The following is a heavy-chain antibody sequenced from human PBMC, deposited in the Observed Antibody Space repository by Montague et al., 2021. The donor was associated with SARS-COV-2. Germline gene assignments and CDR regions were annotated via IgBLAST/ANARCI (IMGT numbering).Heavy chain of an antibody. CDR3: ANFRLTQLLFGTLYYCMDV. D-gene: IGHD2-2*01. J-gene: IGHJ6*02. CDR1: GGSLTSYS. CDR2: ISNSGST. Sequence: SETLSLTCTVSGGSLTSYSWRWIRQPPRPGLQWIGYISNSGSTNYTPSLKRRVPISVDAATNHFTLRLSSVTAAATAVYFCANFRLTQLLFGTLYYCMDVWGQGTTVTVSS. V-gene: IGHV4-4*08.